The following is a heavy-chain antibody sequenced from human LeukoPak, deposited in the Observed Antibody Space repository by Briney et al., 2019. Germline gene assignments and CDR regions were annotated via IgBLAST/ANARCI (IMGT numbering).Heavy chain of an antibody. Sequence: GGSLRLSCVASGFIFGNHWMGWVRQAPGKGLEWVANIKQDGSERNYVDSVKGRSTISRDNAKNSLFLQMNSLRVEDTAVYYCARGGTRGYSPVDYWGQGILVTVSS. CDR2: IKQDGSER. V-gene: IGHV3-7*03. CDR3: ARGGTRGYSPVDY. CDR1: GFIFGNHW. D-gene: IGHD5-18*01. J-gene: IGHJ4*02.